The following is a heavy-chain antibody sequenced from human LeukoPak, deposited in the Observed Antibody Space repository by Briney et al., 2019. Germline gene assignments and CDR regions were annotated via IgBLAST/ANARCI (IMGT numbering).Heavy chain of an antibody. Sequence: SETLSLTCAVYGGPFSGYYWSWIRQPPGKGLEWIGEINHSGSTNYNPSLKSLVTISVDTSKNQFSLKLSSVTAADTAVYYCARGDIVVVVAAAYSYYAMDVWGQGTTVTVSS. CDR2: INHSGST. V-gene: IGHV4-34*01. D-gene: IGHD2-15*01. J-gene: IGHJ6*02. CDR3: ARGDIVVVVAAAYSYYAMDV. CDR1: GGPFSGYY.